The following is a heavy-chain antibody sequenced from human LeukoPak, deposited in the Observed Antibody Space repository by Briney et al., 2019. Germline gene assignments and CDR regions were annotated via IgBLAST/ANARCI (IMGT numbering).Heavy chain of an antibody. CDR3: ARWRVSANWFDP. Sequence: ASVKVSCKASGYTFTSYGISWVRQAPGQGLEWMGWISAYNGNTKYAQKLQDRVILTTDTSTSTAYMELRTLTSDDTAVYYCARWRVSANWFDPWGQGTLVTVSS. J-gene: IGHJ5*02. CDR2: ISAYNGNT. V-gene: IGHV1-18*01. D-gene: IGHD6-13*01. CDR1: GYTFTSYG.